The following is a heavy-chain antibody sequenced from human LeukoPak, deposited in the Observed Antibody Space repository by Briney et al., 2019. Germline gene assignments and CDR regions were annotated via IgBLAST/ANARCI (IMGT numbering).Heavy chain of an antibody. D-gene: IGHD2-2*01. V-gene: IGHV3-7*01. J-gene: IGHJ1*01. Sequence: GGSLRLSCEASGFSFSNYWMSWVRQAPGKGLEWVANIQQHGSETYYVDSVKGRFTISRDNAKNSPYLQMNSLRAEDTAVYYCATYSSSNGREFQYWGQGTLVTVSS. CDR3: ATYSSSNGREFQY. CDR1: GFSFSNYW. CDR2: IQQHGSET.